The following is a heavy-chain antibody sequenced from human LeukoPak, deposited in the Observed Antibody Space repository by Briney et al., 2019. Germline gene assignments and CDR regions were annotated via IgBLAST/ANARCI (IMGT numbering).Heavy chain of an antibody. CDR2: ISGSGGTT. V-gene: IGHV3-23*01. J-gene: IGHJ5*02. CDR1: GFTFSTYA. D-gene: IGHD4-17*01. Sequence: GGSLRLSCAASGFTFSTYAMSWVRQAPGKGLEWVSAISGSGGTTYYADSVKGRFTISRDNSKNTLYLQMNSLRAEDTAVYYCAKATVIGSNWFDPWGQGTLVTVSS. CDR3: AKATVIGSNWFDP.